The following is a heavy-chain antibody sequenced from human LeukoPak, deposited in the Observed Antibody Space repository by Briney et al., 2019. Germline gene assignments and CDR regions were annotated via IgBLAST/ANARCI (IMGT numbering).Heavy chain of an antibody. D-gene: IGHD5-12*01. J-gene: IGHJ3*02. Sequence: SETLSLTCTVSGGSVSSGSYYWSWIRQPPGKRLEWIGYIYYSGSTNYNPSLKSRVTISVDTSKNQFSLKLSSVTAADTAVYYCARDLGRGYSGYDYVAAFDIWGQGTMVTVSS. CDR2: IYYSGST. CDR1: GGSVSSGSYY. CDR3: ARDLGRGYSGYDYVAAFDI. V-gene: IGHV4-61*01.